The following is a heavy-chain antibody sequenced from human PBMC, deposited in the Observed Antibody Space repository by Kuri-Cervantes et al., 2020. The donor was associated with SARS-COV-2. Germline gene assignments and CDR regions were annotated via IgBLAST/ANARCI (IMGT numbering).Heavy chain of an antibody. CDR2: IFHTGSN. Sequence: SETLSLPCTVSGASMSDPLSHYYWNLIRLTPGQGLEWIGYIFHTGSNSQNPSLKSRVTISLDTSKNQFSLSLNSVTPADTAVYYCATKLFGEHWFDPWGQGILVTVSS. D-gene: IGHD3-10*01. CDR1: GASMSDPLSHYY. CDR3: ATKLFGEHWFDP. J-gene: IGHJ5*02. V-gene: IGHV4-61*01.